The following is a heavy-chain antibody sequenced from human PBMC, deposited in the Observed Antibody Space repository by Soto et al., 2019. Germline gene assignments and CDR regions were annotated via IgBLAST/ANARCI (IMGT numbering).Heavy chain of an antibody. V-gene: IGHV3-11*01. J-gene: IGHJ4*02. D-gene: IGHD3-22*01. Sequence: PGGSLRLSCAASGFTFSDNYMSWIRQAPGKGLEWVSYISSSGSIIYYADSVKDRFTISRDNAKNSLYLQMSSLRAEDTAVYYCARDLGYYESDGYFDYWGQGALVTVSS. CDR2: ISSSGSII. CDR3: ARDLGYYESDGYFDY. CDR1: GFTFSDNY.